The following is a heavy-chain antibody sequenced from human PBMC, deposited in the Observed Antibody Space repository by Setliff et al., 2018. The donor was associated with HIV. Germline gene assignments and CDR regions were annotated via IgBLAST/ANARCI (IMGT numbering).Heavy chain of an antibody. D-gene: IGHD6-19*01. V-gene: IGHV1-2*02. Sequence: ASVKVSCKASGFTFTGYYIHWVRQAPGQGLEWMGWITPNSGGTNYAQKFQGRVTMTRDTSISTAYMELSRLRSDDTAVYYCARVHMSSGWYVDYWGQGTLVTVSS. CDR2: ITPNSGGT. CDR3: ARVHMSSGWYVDY. J-gene: IGHJ4*02. CDR1: GFTFTGYY.